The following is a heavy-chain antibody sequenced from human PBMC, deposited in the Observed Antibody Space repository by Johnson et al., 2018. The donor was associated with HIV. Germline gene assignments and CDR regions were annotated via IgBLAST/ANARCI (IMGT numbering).Heavy chain of an antibody. Sequence: VQLVESGGGLVQPGGSLRLSCAASGFTFSSYWMSWVRQAPGKGLEWVANIKQDGSEKYYVDSVKGRFTISRDNSKNTLHLQMNSLRPEDTAVYYCARDLAGRGGAAFDIWGQGTMVTVSS. J-gene: IGHJ3*02. D-gene: IGHD1-26*01. CDR1: GFTFSSYW. CDR2: IKQDGSEK. CDR3: ARDLAGRGGAAFDI. V-gene: IGHV3-7*01.